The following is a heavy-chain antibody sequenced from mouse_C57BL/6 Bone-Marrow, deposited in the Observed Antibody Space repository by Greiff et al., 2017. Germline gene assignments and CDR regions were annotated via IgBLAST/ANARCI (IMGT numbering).Heavy chain of an antibody. V-gene: IGHV1-64*01. CDR2: IHPNSGST. J-gene: IGHJ2*01. D-gene: IGHD2-3*01. CDR3: ARGGDGHWGYFDY. CDR1: GYTFTSYW. Sequence: QVQLQQPGAELVKPGASVKLSCKASGYTFTSYWMHWVKQRPGHGLEWIGMIHPNSGSTNYNEKFKSKATLTVDQSSSTAYMQLSSLTSEDSAVYYCARGGDGHWGYFDYWGQGTTLTVSS.